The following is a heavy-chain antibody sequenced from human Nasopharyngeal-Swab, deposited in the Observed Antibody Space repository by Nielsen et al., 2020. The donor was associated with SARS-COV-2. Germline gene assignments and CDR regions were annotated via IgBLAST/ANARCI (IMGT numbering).Heavy chain of an antibody. Sequence: WVRQAPGQGLEWMGWISAYNGNTNYAQKLQGRGTMTTDTSTSTAYMELRSLRSDDTAVYYCARDFRSSGWHYYYYYGMDVWGQGTTVTVSS. CDR3: ARDFRSSGWHYYYYYGMDV. CDR2: ISAYNGNT. D-gene: IGHD6-19*01. J-gene: IGHJ6*02. V-gene: IGHV1-18*01.